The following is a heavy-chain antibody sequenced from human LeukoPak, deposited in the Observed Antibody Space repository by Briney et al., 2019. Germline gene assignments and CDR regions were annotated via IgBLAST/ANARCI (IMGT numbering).Heavy chain of an antibody. CDR3: ARGILTGLDYFDY. J-gene: IGHJ4*02. D-gene: IGHD3-9*01. CDR1: GDSISNNNW. V-gene: IGHV4-4*02. Sequence: PSETLSLTCAVSGDSISNNNWWSWVRQPPGKGLEWIGYIFYSGSTNCNPSLKSRVTISADTSKNQFSLKLSSVTAADTAVYYCARGILTGLDYFDYWGQGTLVTVSS. CDR2: IFYSGST.